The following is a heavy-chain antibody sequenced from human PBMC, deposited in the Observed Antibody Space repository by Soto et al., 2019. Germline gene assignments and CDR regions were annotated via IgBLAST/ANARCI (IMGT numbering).Heavy chain of an antibody. CDR2: ISDSGDGA. V-gene: IGHV3-23*01. J-gene: IGHJ4*02. CDR3: AKGRRPFCSGGTCYWTDDY. CDR1: GITFSTYP. D-gene: IGHD2-15*01. Sequence: EVQLLESGGGVVQPGGSLRLAREASGITFSTYPMSWVRQAPGKGLEWVSAISDSGDGAYYADSVKGRFTISRDNSKNTLYLQMNALRADDTAFYYCAKGRRPFCSGGTCYWTDDYWGQGTLVTVSS.